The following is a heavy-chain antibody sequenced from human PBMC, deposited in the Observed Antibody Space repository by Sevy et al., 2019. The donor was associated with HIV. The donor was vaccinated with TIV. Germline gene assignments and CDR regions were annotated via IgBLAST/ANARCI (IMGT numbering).Heavy chain of an antibody. V-gene: IGHV3-23*01. CDR2: ISFSGSKT. D-gene: IGHD3-3*01. Sequence: GGSLRLSCAAAGFNFNNYAMTWVRQAPGKGLEWVSGISFSGSKTYYAESVKGRFSISRDPSKNTLYLQMNNVGVDDTAVYFCAKTPFMDFWNDYYSFYFDFWGQGTLVTVSS. J-gene: IGHJ4*02. CDR1: GFNFNNYA. CDR3: AKTPFMDFWNDYYSFYFDF.